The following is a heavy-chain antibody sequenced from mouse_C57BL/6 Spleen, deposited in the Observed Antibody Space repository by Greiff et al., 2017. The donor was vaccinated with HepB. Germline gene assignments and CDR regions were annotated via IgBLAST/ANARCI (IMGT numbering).Heavy chain of an antibody. CDR3: ARSLLITTVVDYYAMDY. D-gene: IGHD1-1*01. CDR2: IYPGDGDT. J-gene: IGHJ4*01. Sequence: VQLQQSGPELVKPGASVKISCKASGFAFSSSWMNWVKQRPGKGLEWIGRIYPGDGDTNYNGKFKGKATLTADKSSSTAYMQHSSLTSEDSAVYYCARSLLITTVVDYYAMDYWGQGTSVTVSS. V-gene: IGHV1-82*01. CDR1: GFAFSSSW.